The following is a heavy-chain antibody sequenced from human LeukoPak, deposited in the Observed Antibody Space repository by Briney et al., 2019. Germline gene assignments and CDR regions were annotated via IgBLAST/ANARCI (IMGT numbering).Heavy chain of an antibody. CDR1: GGSLSRYY. J-gene: IGHJ4*02. CDR2: IYYSGST. D-gene: IGHD3-22*01. CDR3: VRYYYDSSGYYNFDY. Sequence: SETLSLTCTVSGGSLSRYYWCWIRQPPGKGLEGFGYIYYSGSTNYNPSLKSRVNISVDTYKSQCSLKLSSVTAADTAVYFCVRYYYDSSGYYNFDYWGRGTLVTVSS. V-gene: IGHV4-59*01.